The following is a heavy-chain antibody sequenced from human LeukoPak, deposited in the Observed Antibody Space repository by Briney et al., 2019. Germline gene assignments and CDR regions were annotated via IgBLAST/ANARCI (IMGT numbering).Heavy chain of an antibody. V-gene: IGHV4-39*07. CDR1: GFTFSNYA. CDR2: LYYSGST. Sequence: PAGSLRLSCSASGFTFSNYAMHWVRQAPGKGLEGIGSLYYSGSTYDNPSLKSRVTISVDTSKNQFSLKLSSVTAADTAVYYCARDRRFSYYYDSNGSRWDWFDPWGQGTLVTVSS. J-gene: IGHJ5*02. D-gene: IGHD3-22*01. CDR3: ARDRRFSYYYDSNGSRWDWFDP.